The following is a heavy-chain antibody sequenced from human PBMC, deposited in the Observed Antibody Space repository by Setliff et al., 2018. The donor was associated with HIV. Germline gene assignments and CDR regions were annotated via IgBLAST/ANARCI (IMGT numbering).Heavy chain of an antibody. CDR1: GYTLSELS. Sequence: ASVKVSCKISGYTLSELSMHWVRQAPGKGLEWMVGFNPEEGKTIYAQKFQGRVTMTEDTSTDTAFMDLNNLRSEDTAVYYCAASISSRHYYSSALWGRGTLVTVSS. J-gene: IGHJ2*01. CDR3: AASISSRHYYSSAL. V-gene: IGHV1-24*01. D-gene: IGHD3-10*01. CDR2: FNPEEGKT.